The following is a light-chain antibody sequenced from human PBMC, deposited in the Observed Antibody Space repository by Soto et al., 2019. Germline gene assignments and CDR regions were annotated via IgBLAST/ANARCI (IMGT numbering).Light chain of an antibody. Sequence: QSALTQPAFVSGSPGQSITISCTGTASDVGGYNYVSWYQQHPGKAPKLMIYDVSDRPLGVSNRFSGSKSGNTASLTISGLQAEDEADYYCSSYTSSSTYVFGTGTQLTVL. J-gene: IGLJ1*01. CDR1: ASDVGGYNY. CDR3: SSYTSSSTYV. V-gene: IGLV2-14*01. CDR2: DVS.